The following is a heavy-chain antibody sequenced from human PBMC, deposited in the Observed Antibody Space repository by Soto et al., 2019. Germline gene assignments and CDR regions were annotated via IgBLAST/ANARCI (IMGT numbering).Heavy chain of an antibody. CDR2: IIPIFGTA. D-gene: IGHD2-15*01. Sequence: SVKVSCKASGGTFSSYAISWVRQAPGQGLEWMGGIIPIFGTANYAQKFQGRVTITADESTSTAYMELSSLRSEDTAVYYCAREVYCSGGSCYSHATYYYYGMDVWGQGTRVTVSS. CDR3: AREVYCSGGSCYSHATYYYYGMDV. CDR1: GGTFSSYA. V-gene: IGHV1-69*13. J-gene: IGHJ6*02.